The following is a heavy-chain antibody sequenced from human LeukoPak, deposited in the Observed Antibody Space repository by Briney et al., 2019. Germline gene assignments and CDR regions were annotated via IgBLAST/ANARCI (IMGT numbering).Heavy chain of an antibody. V-gene: IGHV3-9*01. CDR2: ISWNSGSI. CDR1: GFTFDDYA. Sequence: GGSLRLSCAASGFTFDDYAMHWVRQAPGKGLEWVSGISWNSGSIGYADSVKGRFTISRDNAKNSLYLQMNSLRAEDTALYYCAKGNYCSSTSCYPDYYGTDVWDQGTTVTVSS. J-gene: IGHJ6*02. D-gene: IGHD2-2*01. CDR3: AKGNYCSSTSCYPDYYGTDV.